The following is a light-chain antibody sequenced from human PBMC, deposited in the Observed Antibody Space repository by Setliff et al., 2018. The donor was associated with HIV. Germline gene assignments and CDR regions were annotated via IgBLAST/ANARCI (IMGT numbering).Light chain of an antibody. CDR2: DVS. V-gene: IGLV2-14*03. Sequence: QSALTQPASVSGSPGQSITISCTGTSSDVGRYNYVSWYQQHPGKTPKLIIYDVSKWPSGVSNRFSASKSGNTASLTISGLQAEDEADYYCCSYTSISTYVFGTGTKGTV. J-gene: IGLJ1*01. CDR3: CSYTSISTYV. CDR1: SSDVGRYNY.